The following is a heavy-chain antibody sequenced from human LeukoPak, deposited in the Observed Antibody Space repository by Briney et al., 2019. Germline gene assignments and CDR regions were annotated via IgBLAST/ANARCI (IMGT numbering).Heavy chain of an antibody. CDR2: IYYSGST. J-gene: IGHJ4*02. Sequence: KPSETLSLTCTVSGGSISSSSYYWGWIRQPPGKGLEWIGSIYYSGSTYYNPSLKSRVTISVDTSKNQFSLKLSSVTAADTAVYYCARILPTSQIFNSGYDWGPDYWGQGTLVTVSS. V-gene: IGHV4-39*01. CDR3: ARILPTSQIFNSGYDWGPDY. CDR1: GGSISSSSYY. D-gene: IGHD5-12*01.